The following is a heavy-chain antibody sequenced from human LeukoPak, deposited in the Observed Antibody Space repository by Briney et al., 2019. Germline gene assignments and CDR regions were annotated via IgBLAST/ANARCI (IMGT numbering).Heavy chain of an antibody. CDR3: ARDDTLPDNGLDA. D-gene: IGHD2-8*01. CDR2: IGSDGSR. V-gene: IGHV3-33*01. Sequence: PGGSLRLSCAASGFSFSSHGMHWVRQAPGKELEWLAVIGSDGSRDNADSVRGRLTISRDNSKNMLFLQVNSLRVEDTAVYFCARDDTLPDNGLDAWGQGTMVTVSS. CDR1: GFSFSSHG. J-gene: IGHJ3*01.